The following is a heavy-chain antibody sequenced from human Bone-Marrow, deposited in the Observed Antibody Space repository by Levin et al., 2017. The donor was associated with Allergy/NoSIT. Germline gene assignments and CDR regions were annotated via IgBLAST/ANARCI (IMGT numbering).Heavy chain of an antibody. D-gene: IGHD3-3*01. J-gene: IGHJ4*02. Sequence: GESLKISCKAPGYTFSNFGVSWVRQAPGQGLEWMGWISAYNENTNKAQNLQGRVTMTTDTSTSTAYMELRSLRSDDTAVYYCARVHRFGVVMPVPLDYWGQGTLVTVSS. CDR2: ISAYNENT. V-gene: IGHV1-18*01. CDR1: GYTFSNFG. CDR3: ARVHRFGVVMPVPLDY.